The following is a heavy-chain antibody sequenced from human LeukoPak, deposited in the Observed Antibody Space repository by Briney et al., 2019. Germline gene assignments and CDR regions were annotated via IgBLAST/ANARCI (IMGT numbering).Heavy chain of an antibody. CDR3: AGDFWSGNGY. D-gene: IGHD3-3*01. J-gene: IGHJ4*02. V-gene: IGHV4-30-2*01. CDR1: GGSISSGGYY. CDR2: IYHSGST. Sequence: SETLSLTCTVSGGSISSGGYYWSWIRQPPGKGLEWIGYIYHSGSTYYNPSLKSRVTISVDRSKNQFSLKLSSVTAADTAVHYCAGDFWSGNGYWGQGTLVTVSS.